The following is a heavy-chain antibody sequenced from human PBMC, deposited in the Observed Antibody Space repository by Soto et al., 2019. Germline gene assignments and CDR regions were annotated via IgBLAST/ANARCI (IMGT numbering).Heavy chain of an antibody. Sequence: QVQLVESGGGVVQPGRSLRLSCAASGFTFSSYAMHWVRQAPGKGLEWVAVISYDGSNKYYADSVKGRFTISRDNSKNTLYLQMNSLRAEDTAVYYCARDSANRRFWDYFDYWGQGTLVTVSS. J-gene: IGHJ4*02. V-gene: IGHV3-30-3*01. CDR1: GFTFSSYA. D-gene: IGHD3-16*01. CDR2: ISYDGSNK. CDR3: ARDSANRRFWDYFDY.